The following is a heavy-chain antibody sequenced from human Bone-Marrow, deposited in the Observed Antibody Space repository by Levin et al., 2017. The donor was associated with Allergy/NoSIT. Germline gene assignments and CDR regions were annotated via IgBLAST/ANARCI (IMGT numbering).Heavy chain of an antibody. D-gene: IGHD6-13*01. CDR3: AKGIAAAGTSNYYYYYMDG. CDR1: GFTFSSYG. V-gene: IGHV3-30*18. CDR2: ISYDGSNK. J-gene: IGHJ6*03. Sequence: GESLKISCAASGFTFSSYGMHWVRQAPGKGLEWVAVISYDGSNKYYADSVKGRFTISRDNSKNTLYLQMNSLRAEDTAVYYCAKGIAAAGTSNYYYYYMDGWGKGTTVTVSS.